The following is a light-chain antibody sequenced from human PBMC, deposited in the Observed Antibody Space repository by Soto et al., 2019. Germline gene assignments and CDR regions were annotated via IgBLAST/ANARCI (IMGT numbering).Light chain of an antibody. CDR2: DAS. V-gene: IGKV3-11*01. J-gene: IGKJ4*01. CDR1: QSISNF. Sequence: EIVLSQSPATLSLSAGERATLSCRASQSISNFLAWYQQKPGQAPRLLIYDASKRATDIPDRFIGSGSGTDFTLTISSLEPEDLAVYYCHQRSNWPPFTFGGGTKVDIK. CDR3: HQRSNWPPFT.